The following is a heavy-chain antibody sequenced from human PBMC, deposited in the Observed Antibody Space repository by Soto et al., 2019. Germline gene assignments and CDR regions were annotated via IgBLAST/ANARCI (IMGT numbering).Heavy chain of an antibody. V-gene: IGHV4-59*01. CDR2: IYYSGST. Sequence: SETLSLTCTVSGGSISSYYWSWIRQPPGKGLEWIGYIYYSGSTNYNPSLKSRVTISVDTSKNQFSLKLSSVTAADTAVYYCARDYPTYYDFWSGYSGGMDVWGQGTTVTVSS. CDR1: GGSISSYY. CDR3: ARDYPTYYDFWSGYSGGMDV. D-gene: IGHD3-3*01. J-gene: IGHJ6*02.